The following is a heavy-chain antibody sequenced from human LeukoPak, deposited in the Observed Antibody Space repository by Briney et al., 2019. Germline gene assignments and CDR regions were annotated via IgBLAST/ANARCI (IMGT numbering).Heavy chain of an antibody. CDR1: GYSFTSYW. Sequence: GESLKISCKGSGYSFTSYWIGWVRQMPGKGLEWMGIIYPGDSDTRYSPSFQGQVTISADKSIGTAYLQWSSLKASDTAMYYCARPGSGYSSGWAFDYWGQGTLVTVSS. V-gene: IGHV5-51*01. CDR3: ARPGSGYSSGWAFDY. CDR2: IYPGDSDT. J-gene: IGHJ4*02. D-gene: IGHD6-19*01.